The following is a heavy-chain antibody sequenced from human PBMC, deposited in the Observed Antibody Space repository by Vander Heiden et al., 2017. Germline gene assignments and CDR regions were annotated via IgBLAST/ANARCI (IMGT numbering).Heavy chain of an antibody. J-gene: IGHJ4*02. D-gene: IGHD1-26*01. CDR2: ISISSNYI. Sequence: EVQLVESGGGLVKPGGPLRLSCAASGFSFSSYNMNWVRQAPGKGLEWVSSISISSNYIYYTDSVKGRFTISRDNAKNSMYLQMNSLRAEDTAMYYCAREVGATNVDYWGQGTLVTVSS. V-gene: IGHV3-21*01. CDR1: GFSFSSYN. CDR3: AREVGATNVDY.